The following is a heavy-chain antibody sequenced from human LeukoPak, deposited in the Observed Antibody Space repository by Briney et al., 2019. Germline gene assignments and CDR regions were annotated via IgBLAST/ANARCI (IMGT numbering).Heavy chain of an antibody. Sequence: GGSLRLSCAASGFPFSSHGMSWVRQAPGKGLEWVSGIIGGGGSTYYADSVKGRFTISGDNSRTTLYLQMNRLSADDTAIYYCARGLAMVTSWGQGSLVTVLS. CDR3: ARGLAMVTS. V-gene: IGHV3-23*01. CDR1: GFPFSSHG. CDR2: IIGGGGST. D-gene: IGHD5-18*01. J-gene: IGHJ4*02.